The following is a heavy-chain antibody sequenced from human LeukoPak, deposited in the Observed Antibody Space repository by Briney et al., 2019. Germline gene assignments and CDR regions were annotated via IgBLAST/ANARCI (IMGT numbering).Heavy chain of an antibody. Sequence: GGSLRLSCAASGFIFDDYAMHWVRQVPGKGLEWVSGISWNSGSIGFADSVKGRFTISRDNAKNSLFLQINSLTLEDTALYYCARPRYLGLTDGAADRGAFDVWGRGTMVTVSS. CDR2: ISWNSGSI. V-gene: IGHV3-9*01. CDR1: GFIFDDYA. CDR3: ARPRYLGLTDGAADRGAFDV. J-gene: IGHJ3*01. D-gene: IGHD3-10*01.